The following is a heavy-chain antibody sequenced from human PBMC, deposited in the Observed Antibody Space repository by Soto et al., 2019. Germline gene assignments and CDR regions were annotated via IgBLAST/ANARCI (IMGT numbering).Heavy chain of an antibody. D-gene: IGHD3-22*01. CDR2: ISWSSVNI. CDR3: AKDASGDYDRGYFAL. CDR1: GFNFDDYA. J-gene: IGHJ2*01. Sequence: QLVESGGGLVQPGRSLRLSCTASGFNFDDYAMHWVRQAPGKGLEWVSGISWSSVNIGYADSVKGRFTISRDNSANSLFLQIDSPRTDDTALYFCAKDASGDYDRGYFALWGRGTLVTVPS. V-gene: IGHV3-9*01.